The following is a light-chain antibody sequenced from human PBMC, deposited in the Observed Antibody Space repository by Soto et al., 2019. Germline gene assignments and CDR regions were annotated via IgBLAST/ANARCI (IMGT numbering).Light chain of an antibody. CDR3: QSYGTSLSGLYV. J-gene: IGLJ1*01. CDR2: DSN. Sequence: QPVLTQPPSVSGAPGQRVTISCTGTSSNIGAGQDVHWYRQLPGAAPKFLISDSNNRASGVPDRFSVSKSGASASLAITGLRVEDEGDYFCQSYGTSLSGLYVFGTGTKLTVL. CDR1: SSNIGAGQD. V-gene: IGLV1-40*01.